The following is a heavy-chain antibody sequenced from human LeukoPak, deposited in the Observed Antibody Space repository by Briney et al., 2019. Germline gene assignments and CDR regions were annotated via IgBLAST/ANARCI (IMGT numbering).Heavy chain of an antibody. Sequence: GGSLRLSCAASGFTFSSYAMIWVRQAPGKGLEWVSGTNDSGGSTYYADSVKGRFTISRDNSKNTLYLQMNSLRAEDTAVYYCAREISYCGGDCAVWGQGTLVTVSS. J-gene: IGHJ4*02. CDR2: TNDSGGST. V-gene: IGHV3-23*01. CDR1: GFTFSSYA. D-gene: IGHD2-21*02. CDR3: AREISYCGGDCAV.